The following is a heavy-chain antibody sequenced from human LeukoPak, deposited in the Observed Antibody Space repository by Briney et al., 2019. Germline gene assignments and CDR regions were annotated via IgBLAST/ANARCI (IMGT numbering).Heavy chain of an antibody. CDR1: GGSFSGYY. D-gene: IGHD1-14*01. CDR2: INHSGST. J-gene: IGHJ3*02. Sequence: SETLSLTCAVYGGSFSGYYWSWIRQPPGKGLEWIGEINHSGSTNYNPSLKSRVTISVDTSKNQFSLKLSSVTAADTAVYYCARRKARSRPDGFDIWGQGTLVTVSS. V-gene: IGHV4-34*01. CDR3: ARRKARSRPDGFDI.